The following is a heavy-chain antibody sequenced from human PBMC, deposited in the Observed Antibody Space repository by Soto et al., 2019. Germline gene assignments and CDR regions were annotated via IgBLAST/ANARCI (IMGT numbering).Heavy chain of an antibody. CDR3: ASSPSAPYNWFDL. CDR1: GFTFSRLW. V-gene: IGHV3-7*01. Sequence: EVQLVESGGGLVQPGGSLRLSCAASGFTFSRLWMSWVRQVPGKGLEWAANIKQDGSETYYVDSVKGRFTISRDNAKNSLYLQMNSLRAEDTAVYYCASSPSAPYNWFDLWGQGTLVTVSS. J-gene: IGHJ5*02. CDR2: IKQDGSET.